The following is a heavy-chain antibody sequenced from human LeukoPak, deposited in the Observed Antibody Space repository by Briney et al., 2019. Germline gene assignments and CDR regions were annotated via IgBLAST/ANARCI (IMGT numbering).Heavy chain of an antibody. CDR1: GFTFSSYS. Sequence: PGGSLRLSCAASGFTFSSYSMNWVRQAPGKGLEWVSSSSSSSSYIYYADSVKGRFTISRDNAKNSLYLQMNSLRAEDTAVYYCARARGIRGWYDYWGQGTLVTVSS. D-gene: IGHD6-19*01. CDR3: ARARGIRGWYDY. V-gene: IGHV3-21*04. CDR2: SSSSSSYI. J-gene: IGHJ4*02.